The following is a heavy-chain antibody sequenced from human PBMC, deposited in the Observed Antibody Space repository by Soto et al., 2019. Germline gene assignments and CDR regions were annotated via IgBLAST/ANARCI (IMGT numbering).Heavy chain of an antibody. J-gene: IGHJ6*02. Sequence: SGPTLVNPTETLTLICTLSGFSLSTARMGVSWIRQPPGKALEWLAHIFSNDEKSYSTSLKSRLTISNDTSKSQVVLTITNMDPVDSATYYCARAVGYCSSTSCYPYYYYGMDVWGQGTTVTVSS. D-gene: IGHD2-2*01. CDR3: ARAVGYCSSTSCYPYYYYGMDV. CDR1: GFSLSTARMG. CDR2: IFSNDEK. V-gene: IGHV2-26*01.